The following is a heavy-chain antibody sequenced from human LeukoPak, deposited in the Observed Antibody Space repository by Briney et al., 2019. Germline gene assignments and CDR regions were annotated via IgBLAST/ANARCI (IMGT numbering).Heavy chain of an antibody. Sequence: SETLSLTCTVSGGSISSSSYYWGWIRQPPGKGLEWIGSIYYSGSTYYNPSLKSRVTISVDTSKNQFSLKLSSVTAADTAVYYCARTTEANSWQTRYYSYCMDVWGKGTTVTVSS. J-gene: IGHJ6*03. CDR1: GGSISSSSYY. D-gene: IGHD6-13*01. V-gene: IGHV4-39*07. CDR2: IYYSGST. CDR3: ARTTEANSWQTRYYSYCMDV.